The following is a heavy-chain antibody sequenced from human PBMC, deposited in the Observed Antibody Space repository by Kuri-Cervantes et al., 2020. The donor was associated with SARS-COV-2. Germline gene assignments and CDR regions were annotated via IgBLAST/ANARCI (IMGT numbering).Heavy chain of an antibody. CDR3: ARAKSPNAALVPADY. Sequence: GGSLRLSCAASGFAVRNTYMAWVRQAPGKGLECVSVIYSGGNTYYADSVKGRFTISRDSSKNTLYLQMNSLRAEGTAVYYCARAKSPNAALVPADYWGQGTLVTVSS. J-gene: IGHJ4*02. D-gene: IGHD5-18*01. CDR2: IYSGGNT. CDR1: GFAVRNTY. V-gene: IGHV3-53*01.